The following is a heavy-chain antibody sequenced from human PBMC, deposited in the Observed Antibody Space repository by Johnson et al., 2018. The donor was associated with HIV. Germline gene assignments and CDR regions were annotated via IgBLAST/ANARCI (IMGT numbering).Heavy chain of an antibody. Sequence: VQLVESGGGLVQPGGSLRLSCAASGFTFSSYWMHWVRQAPGKGLVWVSRINSDGSSTICAASVKGRFTISRDNAKNTLYLQMNSLRAEDTAVYYCARAEGLTGRNAFDIWGQGTMVTVSS. V-gene: IGHV3-74*01. CDR3: ARAEGLTGRNAFDI. D-gene: IGHD1-20*01. CDR1: GFTFSSYW. J-gene: IGHJ3*02. CDR2: INSDGSST.